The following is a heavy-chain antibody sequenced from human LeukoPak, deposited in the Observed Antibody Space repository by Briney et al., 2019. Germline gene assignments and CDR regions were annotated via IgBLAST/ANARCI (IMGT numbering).Heavy chain of an antibody. D-gene: IGHD1-26*01. Sequence: ASVKVSCKASGYTFTSYGISWVRQAPGQGLEWMGWMNPNSGNTGYAQKFQGRVTITRNTSISTAYMELSSLRSEDTAVYYCARERGATVDYWGQGTLVTVSS. CDR3: ARERGATVDY. V-gene: IGHV1-8*03. J-gene: IGHJ4*02. CDR1: GYTFTSYG. CDR2: MNPNSGNT.